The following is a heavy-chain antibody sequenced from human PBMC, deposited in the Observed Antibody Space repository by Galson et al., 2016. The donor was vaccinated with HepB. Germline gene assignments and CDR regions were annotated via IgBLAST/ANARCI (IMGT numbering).Heavy chain of an antibody. CDR2: IYDSETT. V-gene: IGHV4-59*11. J-gene: IGHJ4*02. D-gene: IGHD6-19*01. CDR1: GGSISSHY. CDR3: ARMRSGGWFDY. Sequence: ETLSLTCTVSGGSISSHYWSWIRQPPGKGLEWIGYIYDSETTNYNPSHRSRVTISADTSKNQFSVKVTSVTAADTAVYYCARMRSGGWFDYWGQGTLVTVSS.